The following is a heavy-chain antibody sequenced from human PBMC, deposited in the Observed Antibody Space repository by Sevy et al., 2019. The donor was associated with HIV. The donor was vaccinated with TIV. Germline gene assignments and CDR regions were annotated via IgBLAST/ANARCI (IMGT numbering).Heavy chain of an antibody. CDR3: ARGGPLVDAALIPWGMDV. CDR2: IKQGGNEK. Sequence: GGSLRLSCAASGFTFSNYWMNWVRQAPGKGLEWVANIKQGGNEKYYVDSVKGRFTLSRDNAKNSVSLQMNSLRAEDTAVDDCARGGPLVDAALIPWGMDVWGQGTTVTVSS. J-gene: IGHJ6*02. CDR1: GFTFSNYW. D-gene: IGHD5-18*01. V-gene: IGHV3-7*01.